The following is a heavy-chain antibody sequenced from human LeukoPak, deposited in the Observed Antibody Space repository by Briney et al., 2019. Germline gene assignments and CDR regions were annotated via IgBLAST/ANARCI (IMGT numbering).Heavy chain of an antibody. J-gene: IGHJ4*02. Sequence: SETLSLTCTVSGGSISSSSYYWGWIRQPPGKGLEWIGSIYYSGSTYYNPSLKSRVTISVDTSKNQFSLKVRSVTAADTAVYYCASQGGCSSGTCYSRIDYWGQGTLVTVSS. D-gene: IGHD2-15*01. CDR2: IYYSGST. CDR3: ASQGGCSSGTCYSRIDY. V-gene: IGHV4-39*01. CDR1: GGSISSSSYY.